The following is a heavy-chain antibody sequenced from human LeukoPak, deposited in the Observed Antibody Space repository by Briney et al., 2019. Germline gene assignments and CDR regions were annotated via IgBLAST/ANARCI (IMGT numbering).Heavy chain of an antibody. V-gene: IGHV4-59*01. J-gene: IGHJ4*02. CDR2: IYYSGST. CDR1: GGSISSYY. Sequence: PSETLSLTCTVSGGSISSYYWSWIRQPPGKGLEGIGDIYYSGSTNYNPSLKRRGTITVDTSKNQFSLKLSSVTAADTAVYYCARGQGTAMAGDGDDYWGQGTLVTVSS. CDR3: ARGQGTAMAGDGDDY. D-gene: IGHD5-18*01.